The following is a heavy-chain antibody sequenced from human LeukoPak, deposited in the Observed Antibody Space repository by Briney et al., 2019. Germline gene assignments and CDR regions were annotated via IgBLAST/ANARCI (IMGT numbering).Heavy chain of an antibody. CDR1: GGSISSGGYS. CDR2: IYHSGST. D-gene: IGHD2-2*01. V-gene: IGHV4-30-2*01. CDR3: ARVRSPYCSSTSCYSSVAYYFDY. Sequence: SQTLSLTCAVSGGSISSGGYSWSWIRQPPGKGLEWIGYIYHSGSTYYNPSLKSRVTISVDRFKNQFSLKLSSVTAADTAVYYCARVRSPYCSSTSCYSSVAYYFDYWGQGTLVTVSS. J-gene: IGHJ4*02.